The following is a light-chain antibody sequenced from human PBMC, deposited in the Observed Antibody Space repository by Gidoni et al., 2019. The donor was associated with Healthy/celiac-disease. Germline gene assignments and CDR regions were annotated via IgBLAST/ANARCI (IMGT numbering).Light chain of an antibody. J-gene: IGKJ1*01. CDR3: QQYGSSWT. CDR2: GAS. CDR1: QSVSSSY. Sequence: DIVLTQSPGTLSLSPGERATLSCRASQSVSSSYLAWYQQKPGQAPRLLFYGASSRATGIPDRFSGSGSGTDFTLTISRLEPEDFAVYYCQQYGSSWTFGQGTKVEIK. V-gene: IGKV3-20*01.